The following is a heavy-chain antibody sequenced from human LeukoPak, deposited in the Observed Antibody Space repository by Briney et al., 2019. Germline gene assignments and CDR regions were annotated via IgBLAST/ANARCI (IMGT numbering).Heavy chain of an antibody. V-gene: IGHV3-48*02. J-gene: IGHJ6*03. CDR1: GFTFSSYS. D-gene: IGHD1-20*01. CDR3: AREGYNWNDSRFYYYYYMDV. CDR2: ISSSSSTI. Sequence: GGSLRLSCAASGFTFSSYSMNWVRQAPGKGLEWVSYISSSSSTIYYADSVKGRFTISRDNAKSSLCLQMNSLRDEDTAVYYCAREGYNWNDSRFYYYYYMDVWGKGTTVTVSS.